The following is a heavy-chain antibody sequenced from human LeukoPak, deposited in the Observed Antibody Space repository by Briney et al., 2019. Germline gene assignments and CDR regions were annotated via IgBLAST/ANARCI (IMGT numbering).Heavy chain of an antibody. Sequence: GGSLRLSCAASGFTFSGHGMNWVRQAPGKGLEWVSGITGSGATTYYADSVKGRFTISRDNSKNTLYLQMNSLRAEDTAVYYCAKDDAWLQYGNWGRGTLVTVSS. J-gene: IGHJ4*02. D-gene: IGHD5-24*01. CDR2: ITGSGATT. V-gene: IGHV3-23*01. CDR1: GFTFSGHG. CDR3: AKDDAWLQYGN.